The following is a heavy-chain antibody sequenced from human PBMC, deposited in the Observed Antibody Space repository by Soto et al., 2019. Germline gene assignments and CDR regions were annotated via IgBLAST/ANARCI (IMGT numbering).Heavy chain of an antibody. J-gene: IGHJ6*02. V-gene: IGHV3-23*01. CDR3: AKDMTNKAYYDFWSGYRVRGMDD. CDR2: ISGSGGST. D-gene: IGHD3-3*01. Sequence: VGSLRLSCAASGFTFSSYAMSWVRQAPGKGLEWVSAISGSGGSTYYADSVKGRFTISRDNSKNTLYLQMNSLRAEDTAVYYCAKDMTNKAYYDFWSGYRVRGMDDWGQGTTVTVSS. CDR1: GFTFSSYA.